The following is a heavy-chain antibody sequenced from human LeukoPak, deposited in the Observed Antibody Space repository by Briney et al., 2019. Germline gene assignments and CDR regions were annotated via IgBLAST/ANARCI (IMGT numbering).Heavy chain of an antibody. D-gene: IGHD5-24*01. CDR1: GGSFSGYY. Sequence: SETLSLTCAVYGGSFSGYYWSWIRQPPGKGLEWIGEINHSGSTNSNPSLKSRVTFSVDRSKNEASLKMSSVTAADTAVYYCTRGPRDGYIDYWGQGILVTVSS. V-gene: IGHV4-34*01. J-gene: IGHJ4*02. CDR2: INHSGST. CDR3: TRGPRDGYIDY.